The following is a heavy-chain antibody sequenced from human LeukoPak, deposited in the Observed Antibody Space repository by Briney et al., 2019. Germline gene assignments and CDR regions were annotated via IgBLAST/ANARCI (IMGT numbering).Heavy chain of an antibody. CDR1: GFTFDDYS. J-gene: IGHJ4*02. V-gene: IGHV3-9*01. CDR2: LGWNGDII. Sequence: GGSLRLSCAASGFTFDDYSMHCVRQSPGKGLEWLSGLGWNGDIIDYADSVKGRFTISRDNAKNSLYLQMDSLKTEDTALYYCAKGSLIAASGTLFDFWGQGTRVTVSS. D-gene: IGHD6-13*01. CDR3: AKGSLIAASGTLFDF.